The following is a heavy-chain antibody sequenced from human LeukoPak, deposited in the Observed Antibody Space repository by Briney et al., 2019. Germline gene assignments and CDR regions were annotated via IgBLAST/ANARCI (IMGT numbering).Heavy chain of an antibody. CDR1: GYTFTSYG. Sequence: ASVKVSCKASGYTFTSYGISWVRQAPGQGLEWMGWISAYNGNTNYAQKLQGRVTMTTDTSTSTAYMELRSLRSDDTAVYYCARDVVITFGGVIVRPPDYWGQGTLVTVSS. CDR2: ISAYNGNT. D-gene: IGHD3-16*02. V-gene: IGHV1-18*01. CDR3: ARDVVITFGGVIVRPPDY. J-gene: IGHJ4*02.